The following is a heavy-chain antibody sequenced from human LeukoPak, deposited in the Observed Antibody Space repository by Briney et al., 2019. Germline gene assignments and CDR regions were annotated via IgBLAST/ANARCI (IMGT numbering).Heavy chain of an antibody. CDR2: IYSDGTT. CDR1: GLTVSSNY. CDR3: ANLLRWEPY. V-gene: IGHV3-53*05. D-gene: IGHD4-23*01. Sequence: GGSLRLSCTASGLTVSSNYMSWVRQAPGKGLEWVSEIYSDGTTYYAASVKGRFSISRDNSKNTLYLQMNSLRAEDTAVYYCANLLRWEPYWGQGTLVTVSS. J-gene: IGHJ4*02.